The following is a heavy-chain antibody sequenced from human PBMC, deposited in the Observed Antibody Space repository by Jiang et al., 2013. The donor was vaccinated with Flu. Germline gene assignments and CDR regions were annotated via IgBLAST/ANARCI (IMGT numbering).Heavy chain of an antibody. Sequence: SGAEVKKPGASVKVSCKASGYTFTSYYMHWVRQAPGQGLEWMGIINPSGGSTSYAQKFQGRVTMTRDTSTSTVYMELSSLRSEDTAVYYCARARVLRFLEWLSDFDYWAREPWSPSPQ. CDR3: ARARVLRFLEWLSDFDY. CDR2: INPSGGST. J-gene: IGHJ4*02. CDR1: GYTFTSYY. V-gene: IGHV1-46*01. D-gene: IGHD3-3*01.